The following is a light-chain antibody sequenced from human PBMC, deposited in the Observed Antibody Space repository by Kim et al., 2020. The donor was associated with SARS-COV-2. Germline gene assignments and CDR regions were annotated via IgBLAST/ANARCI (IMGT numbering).Light chain of an antibody. J-gene: IGLJ3*02. CDR3: QTWRTLNRV. Sequence: ASVKLTCTLSSGHSSYAIAWHQQQPEKGPRYLMRVNNDGSHIKGDGIPDRFSGSSSGAERYLTISSLQSEDEADYYCQTWRTLNRVFGGGTQLTVL. CDR1: SGHSSYA. V-gene: IGLV4-69*02. CDR2: VNNDGSH.